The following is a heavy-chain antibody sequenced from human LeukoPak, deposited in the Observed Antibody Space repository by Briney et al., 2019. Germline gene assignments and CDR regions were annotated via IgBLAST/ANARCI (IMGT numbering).Heavy chain of an antibody. D-gene: IGHD2-21*02. CDR2: INPSGGST. V-gene: IGHV1-46*01. CDR1: GYTFTSYY. Sequence: GASVKVSCKASGYTFTSYYMHWVRQAPGQGLEWMGIINPSGGSTSYAQKFQGGVTMTRDTSTSTVYMELSSLRSEDTAVYYCAKVYCGGDCSYNWFDPWGQGTLVTVSS. J-gene: IGHJ5*02. CDR3: AKVYCGGDCSYNWFDP.